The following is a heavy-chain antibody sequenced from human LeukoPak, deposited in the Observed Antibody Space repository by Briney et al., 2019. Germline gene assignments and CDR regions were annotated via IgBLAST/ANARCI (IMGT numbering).Heavy chain of an antibody. Sequence: SETLSRTCTVSGGSISSYYWSWIRQPAGKGLEWIGRIYSRGSTNYSPSLKSRVTMSLDTSKNQFSLKLSSLTAADTALYYCARGRYCSADICSGGDAFDIWGQGTIVSVSS. CDR2: IYSRGST. CDR3: ARGRYCSADICSGGDAFDI. D-gene: IGHD2-15*01. V-gene: IGHV4-4*07. J-gene: IGHJ3*02. CDR1: GGSISSYY.